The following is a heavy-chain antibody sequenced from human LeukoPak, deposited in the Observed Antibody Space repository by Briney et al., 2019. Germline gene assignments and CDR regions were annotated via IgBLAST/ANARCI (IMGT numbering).Heavy chain of an antibody. CDR1: GFTFSSYW. J-gene: IGHJ3*02. CDR3: ARYSFQFTNSPLYHDAFDI. D-gene: IGHD2-2*01. CDR2: IKQDGSEK. V-gene: IGHV3-7*01. Sequence: PGGSLRLSCAASGFTFSSYWMSWVRQAPGKGLEWVANIKQDGSEKYYVDSVKGRFTISRDNAKNSLYLQMNSLRAEDTAVYFCARYSFQFTNSPLYHDAFDIWGQGMMVTVSS.